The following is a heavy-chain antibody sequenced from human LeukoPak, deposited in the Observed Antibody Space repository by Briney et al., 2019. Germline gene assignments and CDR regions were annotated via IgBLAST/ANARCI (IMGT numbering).Heavy chain of an antibody. V-gene: IGHV4-61*02. CDR1: GGSISSGSYY. CDR2: IYTSGST. J-gene: IGHJ5*02. D-gene: IGHD2-2*02. CDR3: ARADGCYKNRFDP. Sequence: SETLSLTCTVSGGSISSGSYYWSWIRQPAGKGLEWIGRIYTSGSTNYNPSLKSRVTISVDTSKNQFSLKLSSVTAADTAVYYCARADGCYKNRFDPWGQGTLVTVSS.